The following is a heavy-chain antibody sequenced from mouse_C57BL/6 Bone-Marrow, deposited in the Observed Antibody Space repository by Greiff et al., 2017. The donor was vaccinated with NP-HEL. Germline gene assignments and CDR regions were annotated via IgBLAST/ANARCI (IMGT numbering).Heavy chain of an antibody. Sequence: DVKLVESGGDLVKPGGSLKLSCAASGFTFSSYGMSWVRQTPDKRLEWVATISSGGSYTYYPDSVKGRFTISRDNAKNTLYLQMSSLKSEDTAMYYCARAKAPLWLRRFAYWGQGTLVTVSA. D-gene: IGHD2-2*01. CDR1: GFTFSSYG. J-gene: IGHJ3*01. CDR2: ISSGGSYT. V-gene: IGHV5-6*02. CDR3: ARAKAPLWLRRFAY.